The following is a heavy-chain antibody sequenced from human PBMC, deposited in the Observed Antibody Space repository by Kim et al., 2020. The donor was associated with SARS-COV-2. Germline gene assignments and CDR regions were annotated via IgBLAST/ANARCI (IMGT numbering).Heavy chain of an antibody. CDR3: ARHRSHAFDI. V-gene: IGHV6-1*01. Sequence: SQTLSLTCAISGDSVSSNSAAWNWIRQSPSRGLEWLGRTYYRSMLYTDYAVSVKGRININPDTSKNQFSLQLSSVTPEDTAVYYCARHRSHAFDIWDEGTMVTVSS. CDR2: TYYRSMLYT. CDR1: GDSVSSNSAA. J-gene: IGHJ3*02.